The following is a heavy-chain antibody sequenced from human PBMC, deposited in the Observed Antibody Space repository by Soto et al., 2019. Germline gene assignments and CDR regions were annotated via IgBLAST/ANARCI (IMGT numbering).Heavy chain of an antibody. Sequence: SLRLSFAASGFTFSSYAMHWVRQAPGKGLEWVAVISYDGSNKYYADSVKGRFTISRDNSKNTLYLQMNSLRAEDTAVYYCASGGGDVGYYGMDVWGQGTTVTVSS. CDR1: GFTFSSYA. J-gene: IGHJ6*02. CDR2: ISYDGSNK. V-gene: IGHV3-30-3*01. D-gene: IGHD2-21*01. CDR3: ASGGGDVGYYGMDV.